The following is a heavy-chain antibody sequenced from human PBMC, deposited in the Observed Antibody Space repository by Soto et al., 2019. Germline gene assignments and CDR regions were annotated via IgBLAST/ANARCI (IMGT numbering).Heavy chain of an antibody. J-gene: IGHJ5*01. D-gene: IGHD3-10*01. CDR3: AHRDGFGAFDS. V-gene: IGHV2-5*02. Sequence: QITLKESGPTLVKPTQSLTLTCTFSGFALTTSGVGVGWIRQPPGKALEWLALIFWDDDKRYSPSLKSRLTITKDTSTNQVVLTMTNLDPVDTATYFCAHRDGFGAFDSWGQGTLVTVSS. CDR1: GFALTTSGVG. CDR2: IFWDDDK.